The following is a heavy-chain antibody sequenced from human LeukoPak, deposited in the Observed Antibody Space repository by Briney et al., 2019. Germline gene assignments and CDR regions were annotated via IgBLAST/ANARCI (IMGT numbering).Heavy chain of an antibody. CDR1: GGTFSSYT. J-gene: IGHJ4*02. V-gene: IGHV1-69*04. CDR3: ARDSTTVTTGY. CDR2: IIPILGIA. Sequence: SVTVSCKASGGTFSSYTISGVRQAPGQGLEWMGRIIPILGIANYARKFQGRVTITADKSTSTAYMELSSLRYEDTAVYYCARDSTTVTTGYWGQGTLVTVSS. D-gene: IGHD4-11*01.